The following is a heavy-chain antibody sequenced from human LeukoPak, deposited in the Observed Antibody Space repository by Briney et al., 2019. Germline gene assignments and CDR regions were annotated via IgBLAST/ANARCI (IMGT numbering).Heavy chain of an antibody. D-gene: IGHD3-10*01. J-gene: IGHJ6*02. CDR3: ARGPTGSGLRSRVYYYYGMDV. V-gene: IGHV4-34*01. CDR2: INHSGST. Sequence: SSETLSLTCAVYGGSFSGYYWSWIRQPPGKGLEWIGEINHSGSTNYNPSLESRVTISVDTSKNQFSLKLSSVTAADTAVYYCARGPTGSGLRSRVYYYYGMDVWGQGTTVTVSS. CDR1: GGSFSGYY.